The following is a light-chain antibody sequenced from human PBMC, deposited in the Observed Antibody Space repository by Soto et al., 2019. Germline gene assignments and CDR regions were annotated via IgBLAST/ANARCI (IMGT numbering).Light chain of an antibody. CDR3: QQYSSHPFT. CDR1: QIISSG. Sequence: DIQMTQSPSTLSASVGDRVTITCRASQIISSGLAWYQQKPGKAPKLLIYKASNLESGVPSRFSGSESGTEFTLTISSLQPDDFANYYCQQYSSHPFTFGQGTNLEIK. V-gene: IGKV1-5*03. J-gene: IGKJ2*01. CDR2: KAS.